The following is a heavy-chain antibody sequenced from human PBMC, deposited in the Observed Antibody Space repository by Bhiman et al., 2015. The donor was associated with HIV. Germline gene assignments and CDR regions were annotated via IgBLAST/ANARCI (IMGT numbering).Heavy chain of an antibody. CDR3: ARGVPVKGLID. J-gene: IGHJ3*01. CDR2: ISGSGGST. D-gene: IGHD2-2*01. CDR1: GFTFSSYG. Sequence: EVQLLESGGGLVQPGGSLRLSCAASGFTFSSYGMNWVRQAPGKGLEWVSGISGSGGSTYYADSVKGRFTISRDTSKNTLSLQMNSLRVEDTAVYYCARGVPVKGLIDWGQGTLVTVSS. V-gene: IGHV3-23*01.